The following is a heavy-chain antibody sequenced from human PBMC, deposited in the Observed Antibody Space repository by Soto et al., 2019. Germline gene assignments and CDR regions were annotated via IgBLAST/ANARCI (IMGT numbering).Heavy chain of an antibody. CDR2: INSDGSST. CDR1: GFTFSSYW. CDR3: AREQITQWIQLWSHYGMDV. D-gene: IGHD5-18*01. V-gene: IGHV3-74*01. J-gene: IGHJ6*02. Sequence: EVPLVESGGGLVQPGGSLRLSCAASGFTFSSYWMHWVRQAPGKGLVWVSRINSDGSSTSYADSVKGRFTISRDNAKNTLYLQMNSLRAEDTAVYYCAREQITQWIQLWSHYGMDVWGQGTTVTVSS.